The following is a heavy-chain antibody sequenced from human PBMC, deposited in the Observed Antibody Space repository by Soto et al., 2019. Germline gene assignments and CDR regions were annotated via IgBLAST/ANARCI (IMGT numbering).Heavy chain of an antibody. CDR2: ISWNSGSI. CDR1: GFTFDDYA. Sequence: EVQLVESGGGLVQPGRSLRLSCAASGFTFDDYAMHWVRQAPGKGLEWVSGISWNSGSIGYADSVKGRFTISRDNAKNSLYLQMNSLRAEDTALYYCAKGITWQQLVRVDYYYGMDVWGQGTTVTVSS. CDR3: AKGITWQQLVRVDYYYGMDV. J-gene: IGHJ6*02. D-gene: IGHD6-13*01. V-gene: IGHV3-9*01.